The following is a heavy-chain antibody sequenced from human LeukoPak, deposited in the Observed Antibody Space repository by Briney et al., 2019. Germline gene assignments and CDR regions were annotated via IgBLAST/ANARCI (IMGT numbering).Heavy chain of an antibody. CDR2: ISYDGSNK. J-gene: IGHJ4*02. V-gene: IGHV3-30*04. CDR3: ATQRGRWLFPY. CDR1: GFTFSSYA. Sequence: GRSLRLSCAASGFTFSSYAMHWVRQAPGKGLEWVAVISYDGSNKYYADSVKGRFTISRDNSKNTLYLQMNSLRAEDTAVYYCATQRGRWLFPYWGQGTLVTVSS. D-gene: IGHD3-9*01.